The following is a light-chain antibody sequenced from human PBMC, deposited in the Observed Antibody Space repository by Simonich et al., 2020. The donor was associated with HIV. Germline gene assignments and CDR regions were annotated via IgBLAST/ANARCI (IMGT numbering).Light chain of an antibody. J-gene: IGKJ1*01. CDR3: QQYSTYWT. CDR1: QSVSSN. Sequence: EIVMTQSPATLSVSPGERATLSCRASQSVSSNLAWYQQKPGQAPRLLIYGASTRATGIPARFSGSGSGTEFTLTISSLQPDDFATYYCQQYSTYWTFGQGTKVEIK. V-gene: IGKV3-15*01. CDR2: GAS.